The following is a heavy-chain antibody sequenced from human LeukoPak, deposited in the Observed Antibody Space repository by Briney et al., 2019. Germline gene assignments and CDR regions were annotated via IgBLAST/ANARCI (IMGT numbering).Heavy chain of an antibody. Sequence: PGGSLRLSCAASGLTFGSYWMHWVRQAPGKGLVWVARINSDGTGTTYADSVKGRFTISRDNAKNTLYLQMNSLRAEDTAVYYCTSNYSSSYWGQGTLVTVSS. V-gene: IGHV3-74*01. CDR2: INSDGTGT. CDR1: GLTFGSYW. J-gene: IGHJ4*02. D-gene: IGHD6-13*01. CDR3: TSNYSSSY.